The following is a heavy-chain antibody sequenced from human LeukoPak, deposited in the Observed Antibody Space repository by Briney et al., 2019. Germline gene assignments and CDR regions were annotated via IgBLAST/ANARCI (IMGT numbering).Heavy chain of an antibody. J-gene: IGHJ4*02. CDR3: ARLWGYCSSTSCYTIDY. Sequence: SETLSLTCTVSGGSICSSSYYWGWIRQPPGKGLECIGGIYYSGSTYYNPSLKSRVTISVDTSKTQFSLKLSSVTAADTAVYYCARLWGYCSSTSCYTIDYWGQGTLVTVSS. CDR2: IYYSGST. CDR1: GGSICSSSYY. D-gene: IGHD2-2*02. V-gene: IGHV4-39*01.